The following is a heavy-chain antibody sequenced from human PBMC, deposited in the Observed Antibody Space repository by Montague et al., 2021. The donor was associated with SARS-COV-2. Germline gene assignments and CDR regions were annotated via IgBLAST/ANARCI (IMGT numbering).Heavy chain of an antibody. CDR1: GGSISSYY. V-gene: IGHV4-59*12. CDR3: ARDKAEYIVVVPAVPLAYGMDV. CDR2: IYYSGST. D-gene: IGHD2-2*01. J-gene: IGHJ6*02. Sequence: SETLSLTCTVSGGSISSYYWSWIRQPPGRGPEWIGYIYYSGSTNYSPSLKSRVTISVDTSKNQFSLKLSSVTAADTAVYYCARDKAEYIVVVPAVPLAYGMDVWGQGTTVTVSS.